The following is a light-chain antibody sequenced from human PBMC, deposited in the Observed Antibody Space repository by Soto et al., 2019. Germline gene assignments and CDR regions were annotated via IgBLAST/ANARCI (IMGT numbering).Light chain of an antibody. J-gene: IGKJ1*01. Sequence: DIVMTQSPDSLAVSLGERATINCKSSQSILYSPNNKNYLAWYQQKPGQPPKLLIYWASTRESGVPDRFSGSGSGTHFTLTISSLQAEDVAVYYCQQYCNPPQNFGQGTKVEIK. CDR2: WAS. V-gene: IGKV4-1*01. CDR3: QQYCNPPQN. CDR1: QSILYSPNNKNY.